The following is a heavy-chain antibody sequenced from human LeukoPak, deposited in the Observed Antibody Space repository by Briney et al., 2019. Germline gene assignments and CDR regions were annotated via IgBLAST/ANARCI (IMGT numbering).Heavy chain of an antibody. D-gene: IGHD3-10*01. CDR1: GFTFSSYG. Sequence: PGGTLRLSCAASGFTFSSYGMSWVRQAPGKGLEWVSGISGSGGSTYYADSVKGRFTISRDNSKNTLYLQMNSLRAEDTAVYYCASILKWSVYDYWGQGTLVTVSS. J-gene: IGHJ4*02. CDR2: ISGSGGST. V-gene: IGHV3-23*01. CDR3: ASILKWSVYDY.